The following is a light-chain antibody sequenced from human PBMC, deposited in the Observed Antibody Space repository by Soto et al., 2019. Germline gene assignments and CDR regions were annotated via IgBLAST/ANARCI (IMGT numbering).Light chain of an antibody. CDR2: GAS. CDR1: QSVSSSY. CDR3: HQYGSSPWT. J-gene: IGKJ1*01. Sequence: SGLTQSPGTLSLSTGEIPTLSCRASQSVSSSYLAWYQQKPGQAPRLLIYGASSRATGIPDRFSGSGSGTDFTLTIRRLEPEDFAVYYCHQYGSSPWTFGQGTKVDIK. V-gene: IGKV3-20*01.